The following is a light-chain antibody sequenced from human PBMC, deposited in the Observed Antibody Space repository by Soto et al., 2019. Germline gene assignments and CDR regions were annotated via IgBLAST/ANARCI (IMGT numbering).Light chain of an antibody. CDR2: AAS. CDR3: QQYKSFSLT. CDR1: QSISSY. V-gene: IGKV1-39*01. J-gene: IGKJ4*01. Sequence: DIQMTQSPSSLSASVGDRVTITCRASQSISSYLNWYQQKPGKAPKLLIYAASSLQSGVPSRFSGSGSGTEFSLTISSLQPDDFATYYCQQYKSFSLTFGGGTQVDIK.